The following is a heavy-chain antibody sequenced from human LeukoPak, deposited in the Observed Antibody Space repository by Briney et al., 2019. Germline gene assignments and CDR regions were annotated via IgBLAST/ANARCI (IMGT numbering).Heavy chain of an antibody. Sequence: ASETLSLTCTVSGGSISSYYCSWIRQPPGKGLEWIGYIYYSGSTNYNPSLKSRVTISVDTSKNQFSLKLSSVTAADTAAYYCARSRIAAAGTDFDYWGQGTLVTVSS. CDR1: GGSISSYY. D-gene: IGHD6-13*01. V-gene: IGHV4-59*01. CDR3: ARSRIAAAGTDFDY. J-gene: IGHJ4*02. CDR2: IYYSGST.